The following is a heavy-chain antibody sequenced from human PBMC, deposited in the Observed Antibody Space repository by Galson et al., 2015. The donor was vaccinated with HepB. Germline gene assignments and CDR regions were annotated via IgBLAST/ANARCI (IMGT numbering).Heavy chain of an antibody. J-gene: IGHJ6*03. CDR2: IIPIFGTA. V-gene: IGHV1-69*13. D-gene: IGHD2-2*01. Sequence: SVKVSCKASGGTFSSYAISWVRRAPGQGLEWMGGIIPIFGTANYAQKFQGRVTITADESTSTAYMELSSLRSEDTAAYYCARGSSEYCSSTSCYRGLSSRGAEKLKLGYYYYYMDVWGKGTTVTVSS. CDR1: GGTFSSYA. CDR3: ARGSSEYCSSTSCYRGLSSRGAEKLKLGYYYYYMDV.